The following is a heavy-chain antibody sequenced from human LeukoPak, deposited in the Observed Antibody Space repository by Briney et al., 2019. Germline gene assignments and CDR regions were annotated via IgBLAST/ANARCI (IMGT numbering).Heavy chain of an antibody. CDR1: GYTFTSYG. J-gene: IGHJ4*02. Sequence: ASVKVSCKASGYTFTSYGISWVRQAPGQGLEWMGWISAYNGNTNYAQKLQGRVTMTTDTSTSTAYMELRSLRSDDTAVYYRARDKRAYSYGTYYFDYWGQGTLVTVSS. CDR3: ARDKRAYSYGTYYFDY. CDR2: ISAYNGNT. D-gene: IGHD5-18*01. V-gene: IGHV1-18*01.